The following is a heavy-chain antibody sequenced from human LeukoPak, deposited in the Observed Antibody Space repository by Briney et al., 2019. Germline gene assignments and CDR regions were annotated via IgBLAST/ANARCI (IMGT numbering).Heavy chain of an antibody. V-gene: IGHV1-2*02. CDR3: ARYFYDSSGSSSDAFDI. CDR1: GYTFTDYY. CDR2: INPNSGGT. J-gene: IGHJ3*02. Sequence: ASVTVSCKTSGYTFTDYYMHWVRQAPGQGLEWMGWINPNSGGTNYAQRFQGRVTMTRDTSMSTAYMELSRLRSDDSAVYYCARYFYDSSGSSSDAFDIWGQGTMVTVSS. D-gene: IGHD3-22*01.